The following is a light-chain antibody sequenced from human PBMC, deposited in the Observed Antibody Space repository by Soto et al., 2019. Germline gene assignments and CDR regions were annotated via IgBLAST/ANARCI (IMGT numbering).Light chain of an antibody. CDR3: QQYDNLWT. J-gene: IGKJ1*01. V-gene: IGKV1-33*01. CDR1: HDITNY. CDR2: DAS. Sequence: DIQMTQSASFLSASVGDRVTITCQASHDITNYLNWYQQKSGKAPKLLIYDASNLETGVPSRFSGSGSGTHFTFTITSLQPEDIATYYCQQYDNLWTFGQGTKV.